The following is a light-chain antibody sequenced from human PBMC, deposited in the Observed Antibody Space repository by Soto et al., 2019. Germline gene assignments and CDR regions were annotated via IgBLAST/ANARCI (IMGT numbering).Light chain of an antibody. Sequence: QRVTISCTGSSSNIGGAYDVHWYQQLPGTAPKLLIYADKYRPSGVPDRFSGSKSGTSASLAITGLQAEDEADYYCQSYDSSLNGYVFGTGTKATVL. CDR1: SSNIGGAYD. CDR2: ADK. V-gene: IGLV1-40*01. J-gene: IGLJ1*01. CDR3: QSYDSSLNGYV.